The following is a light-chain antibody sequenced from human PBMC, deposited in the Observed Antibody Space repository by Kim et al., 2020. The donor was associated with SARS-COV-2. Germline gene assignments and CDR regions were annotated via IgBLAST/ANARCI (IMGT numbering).Light chain of an antibody. CDR2: DVS. Sequence: QSVVTQPASVSGSPGQSITISCTGISSDVGGYNYVSWYQQHPGKAPKLMIYDVSKRPSGVSNRFSGSKSGNTASLTISGLQAEDEADYYCSSYTSSSTLFGGGTQLTVL. J-gene: IGLJ2*01. V-gene: IGLV2-14*01. CDR3: SSYTSSSTL. CDR1: SSDVGGYNY.